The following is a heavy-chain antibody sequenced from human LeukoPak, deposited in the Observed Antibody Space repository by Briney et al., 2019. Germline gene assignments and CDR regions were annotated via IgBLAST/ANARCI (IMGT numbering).Heavy chain of an antibody. D-gene: IGHD5-12*01. CDR2: IYYSGST. Sequence: SETLSLTCTVSGGSISTSNYYWGWIRQPPGKGLEWIGSIYYSGSTYYNPSLKSRVTISVDTSKNQFSLKLSSVTAADTAVYYCARGVDIVATVFDYWGQGTLVTVSS. CDR3: ARGVDIVATVFDY. V-gene: IGHV4-39*07. J-gene: IGHJ4*02. CDR1: GGSISTSNYY.